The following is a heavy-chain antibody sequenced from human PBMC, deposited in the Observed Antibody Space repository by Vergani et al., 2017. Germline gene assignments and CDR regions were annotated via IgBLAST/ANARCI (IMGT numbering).Heavy chain of an antibody. Sequence: QVQLVESGGGLVKPGGSLRLSCAASGFTFSDHYMSWVRQAPGKGLEWISYMSSGDSIYYADSVKGRFTVSRDNTKNNLYLQLNSLRAEDTAVYYCARETDTGSSVSYNYYAMDVWGQGTTVSVSS. CDR2: MSSGDSI. CDR1: GFTFSDHY. CDR3: ARETDTGSSVSYNYYAMDV. V-gene: IGHV3-11*04. J-gene: IGHJ6*02. D-gene: IGHD3-9*01.